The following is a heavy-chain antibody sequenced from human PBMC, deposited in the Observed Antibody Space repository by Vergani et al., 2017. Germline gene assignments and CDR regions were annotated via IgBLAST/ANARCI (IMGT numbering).Heavy chain of an antibody. D-gene: IGHD6-13*01. J-gene: IGHJ4*02. CDR1: GFTFSSYA. V-gene: IGHV3-21*01. CDR3: ARFGEGSSWTFDY. Sequence: EVQLVESGGGLVKPGGSLRLSCAASGFTFSSYAMSWVRQAPGKGLEWVSSISSSSSYIYYADSVKGRFTISRDNAKNSLYLQMNSLRAEDTAVYYCARFGEGSSWTFDYWGQGTLVTVSS. CDR2: ISSSSSYI.